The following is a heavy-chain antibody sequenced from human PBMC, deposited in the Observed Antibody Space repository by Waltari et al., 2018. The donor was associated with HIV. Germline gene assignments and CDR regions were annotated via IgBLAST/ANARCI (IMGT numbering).Heavy chain of an antibody. CDR2: IHPSGGT. CDR3: AAEKKLALDGLGV. CDR1: GETFSDYY. J-gene: IGHJ6*01. Sequence: QVHLVQSGAEVTKPGASVKVSCKASGETFSDYYFHWVRQAPGQGLEWMGWIHPSGGTNYAQTFQGRFTMTRDTSTNTAYMQLNRLRSDDKAVYYCAAEKKLALDGLGVWGQGSTVAVS. V-gene: IGHV1-2*02.